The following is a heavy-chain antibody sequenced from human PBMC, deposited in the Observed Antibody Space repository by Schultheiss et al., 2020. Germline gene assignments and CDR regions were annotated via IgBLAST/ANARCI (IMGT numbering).Heavy chain of an antibody. J-gene: IGHJ5*02. CDR2: IYSGGRT. Sequence: GGSLRLSCAASGFNVSRNYMSWVRQAPGKGLEWVSVIYSGGRTNYADSVKGRFSISRDNSKNTLSLQMNSLRAEDTAVYYCARADKNFYYDSSGYSYWFDPWGQGTLVTVSS. CDR1: GFNVSRNY. D-gene: IGHD3-22*01. CDR3: ARADKNFYYDSSGYSYWFDP. V-gene: IGHV3-53*01.